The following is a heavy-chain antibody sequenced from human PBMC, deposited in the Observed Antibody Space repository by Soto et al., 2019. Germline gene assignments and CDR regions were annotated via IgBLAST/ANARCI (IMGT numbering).Heavy chain of an antibody. D-gene: IGHD4-17*01. CDR1: GFIFSTYA. CDR2: ISNSGGST. J-gene: IGHJ3*02. V-gene: IGHV3-23*01. CDR3: AHPRGYGVFDAVDI. Sequence: TGGSLRLSCAASGFIFSTYAMNWVRQAPGKGLEWVSAISNSGGSTYYAESVRGRFTISRDNSINTLFLIMSALRTEDTAVYYCAHPRGYGVFDAVDIWGQGTMVTVSS.